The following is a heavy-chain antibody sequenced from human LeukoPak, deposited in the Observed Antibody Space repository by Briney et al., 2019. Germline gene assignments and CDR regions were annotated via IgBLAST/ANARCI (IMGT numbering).Heavy chain of an antibody. D-gene: IGHD4-17*01. V-gene: IGHV1-2*02. J-gene: IGHJ4*02. CDR3: ARARSPTVTTVLSDY. Sequence: ASVKVSCKASGYTFTGYYMHWVRQAPGQGLEWMGWINPNSGGTNYAQKFQGRATMTRDTSISTAYMELSRLRSDDTAVYYCARARSPTVTTVLSDYWGQGTLVTVSS. CDR1: GYTFTGYY. CDR2: INPNSGGT.